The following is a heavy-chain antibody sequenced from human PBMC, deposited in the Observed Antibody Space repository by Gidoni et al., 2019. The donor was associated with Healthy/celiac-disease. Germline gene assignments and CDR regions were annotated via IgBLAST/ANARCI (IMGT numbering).Heavy chain of an antibody. CDR2: IKSKTDGGTT. CDR1: GFTFSNAW. V-gene: IGHV3-15*01. D-gene: IGHD3-3*01. CDR3: TTDFYDFWSGSSISYYYYYGMDV. Sequence: EVQLVASGGGLVKPGGSIRLSCAASGFTFSNAWMSWVRQAPGKGLEWVGRIKSKTDGGTTDYAAPVKGRFTISRDDSKNTLYLQMNSLKTEDTAVYYCTTDFYDFWSGSSISYYYYYGMDVWGQGTTVTVSS. J-gene: IGHJ6*02.